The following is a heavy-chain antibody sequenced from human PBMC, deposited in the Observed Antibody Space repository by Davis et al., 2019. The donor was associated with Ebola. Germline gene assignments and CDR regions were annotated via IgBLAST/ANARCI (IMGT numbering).Heavy chain of an antibody. CDR2: IIPILGIA. CDR1: GGTFSSYT. J-gene: IGHJ4*02. CDR3: ARVSYDFWSGYDY. V-gene: IGHV1-69*02. D-gene: IGHD3-3*01. Sequence: SVKVSCKASGGTFSSYTISWVRQAPGQGLEWMGRIIPILGIANYAQKFQGRVTMTTDTSTSTAYMELRSLRSDDTAVYYCARVSYDFWSGYDYWGQGTLVTVSS.